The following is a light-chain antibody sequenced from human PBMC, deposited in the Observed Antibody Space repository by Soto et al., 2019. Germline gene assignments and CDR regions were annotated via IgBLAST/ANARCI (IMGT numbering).Light chain of an antibody. V-gene: IGKV3-15*01. Sequence: EIVMTQSPATLSVSPGERATLSCRASQSVSYNLAWYQQKPGQAPRLLIYGASTRATGIPARFSGSGSGTEFTLTMSSLQSEDFALYYCQQYNKSPRAFGQGTKVDIK. CDR1: QSVSYN. J-gene: IGKJ1*01. CDR2: GAS. CDR3: QQYNKSPRA.